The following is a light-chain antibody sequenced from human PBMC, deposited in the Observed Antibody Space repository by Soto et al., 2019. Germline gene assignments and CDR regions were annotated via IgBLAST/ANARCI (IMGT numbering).Light chain of an antibody. CDR2: GAS. Sequence: EIVMTQSPATLSVSPGEKATLSCRASQSVGTKLAWYQQKPGQAPRFLIYGASIRATGIPASISGSGSGTEFTLTISSLQSEDFAVYYCQQYDNWPRTSGQGTRVEVK. J-gene: IGKJ1*01. V-gene: IGKV3-15*01. CDR3: QQYDNWPRT. CDR1: QSVGTK.